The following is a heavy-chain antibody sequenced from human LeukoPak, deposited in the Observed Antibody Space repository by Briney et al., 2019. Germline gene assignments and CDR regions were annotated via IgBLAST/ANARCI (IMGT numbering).Heavy chain of an antibody. CDR1: GFTFISFG. V-gene: IGHV3-15*01. CDR3: TSIAAAGTTDY. Sequence: GRSLRLSCAASGFTFISFGMHWVRQAPGKGLEWVGRIKSKTDGGTTDYAAPVKGRFTISRDDSKNTLYLQMNSLKTEDTAVYYCTSIAAAGTTDYWGQGTLVTVSS. J-gene: IGHJ4*02. CDR2: IKSKTDGGTT. D-gene: IGHD6-13*01.